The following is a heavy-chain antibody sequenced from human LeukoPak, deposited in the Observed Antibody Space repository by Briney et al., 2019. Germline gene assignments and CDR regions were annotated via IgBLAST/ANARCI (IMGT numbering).Heavy chain of an antibody. V-gene: IGHV3-21*01. D-gene: IGHD1-1*01. CDR1: GFAFSSYS. J-gene: IGHJ4*02. Sequence: GGSLRLSCAASGFAFSSYSMNWVRQAPGKGLEWVSSISSSSSYIYYADSVKGRFTISRDNAKNSLYLQMNSLRAEDTALYYCARLRTTGTFDYWGQGTLVTVSS. CDR2: ISSSSSYI. CDR3: ARLRTTGTFDY.